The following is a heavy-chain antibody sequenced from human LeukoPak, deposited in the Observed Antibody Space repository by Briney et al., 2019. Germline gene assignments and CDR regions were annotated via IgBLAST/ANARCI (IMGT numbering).Heavy chain of an antibody. V-gene: IGHV3-64D*06. Sequence: PGGSPRLSCSASGFTFSSYAMHWVRQAPGKGLEYVSAISSNGGSTYYADSVKGRFTISRDNSKNTLYLQMSSLRAEDTAVYYCVKESVTMVRGDPGDYWGQGTLVTVSS. CDR3: VKESVTMVRGDPGDY. D-gene: IGHD3-10*01. CDR1: GFTFSSYA. J-gene: IGHJ4*02. CDR2: ISSNGGST.